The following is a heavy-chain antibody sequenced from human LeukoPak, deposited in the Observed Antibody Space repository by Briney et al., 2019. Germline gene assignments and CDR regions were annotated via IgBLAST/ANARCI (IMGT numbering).Heavy chain of an antibody. CDR2: IYPGDSDT. V-gene: IGHV5-51*01. CDR1: GYSFTSYW. J-gene: IGHJ4*02. D-gene: IGHD3-22*01. CDR3: ARREYYYDSSGYCFDY. Sequence: RHGESLKISCKGSGYSFTSYWIGWVRQMPGKGLEWMGIIYPGDSDTRYSPSFQGQVTISADKSISTAYLQWSSLKASDTAMYYCARREYYYDSSGYCFDYWGQGTLVTVSS.